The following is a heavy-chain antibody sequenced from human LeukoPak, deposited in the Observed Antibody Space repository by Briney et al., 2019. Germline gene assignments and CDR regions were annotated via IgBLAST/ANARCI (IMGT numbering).Heavy chain of an antibody. J-gene: IGHJ4*02. D-gene: IGHD1-14*01. CDR2: ISSSGSTI. V-gene: IGHV3-48*03. CDR3: ARADSRIFRS. Sequence: PGGSLRLSCAASGFTFSSYEMNWVRPAPGKGREWVSYISSSGSTIYYADSVKGRFTISRDNAKNSLYLQMSSLRAEDTAVYYCARADSRIFRSWGQGTLVTVSS. CDR1: GFTFSSYE.